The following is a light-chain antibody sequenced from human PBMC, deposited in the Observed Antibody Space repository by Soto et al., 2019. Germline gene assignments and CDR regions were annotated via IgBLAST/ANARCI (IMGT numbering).Light chain of an antibody. Sequence: EIVLTQSPGTLSLSPGERATLSCRASQSVSSNYLAWYQQRPGQAPRLLIYSASSRATGIPDRFSGSGSGTDFTLTISRLEPEDFAVYYCQQYNNSPPLTFGGGTKVDIK. V-gene: IGKV3-20*01. CDR3: QQYNNSPPLT. CDR2: SAS. CDR1: QSVSSNY. J-gene: IGKJ4*01.